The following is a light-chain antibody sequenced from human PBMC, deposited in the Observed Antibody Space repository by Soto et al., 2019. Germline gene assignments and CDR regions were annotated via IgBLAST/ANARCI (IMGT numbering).Light chain of an antibody. CDR1: QGISNY. J-gene: IGKJ5*01. V-gene: IGKV1-17*03. CDR3: QQLNSYLFT. CDR2: GAS. Sequence: DIQMTPSPSAMSASVGDRVTITCRASQGISNYLNWYQQKPGEAPKLLIYGASTLQSGVPSRFSGSGSGTEFTLTISSLQPEDFASYYCQQLNSYLFTFGQGTRLEIK.